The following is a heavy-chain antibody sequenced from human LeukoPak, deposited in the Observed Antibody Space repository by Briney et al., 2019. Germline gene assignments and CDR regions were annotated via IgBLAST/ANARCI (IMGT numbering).Heavy chain of an antibody. J-gene: IGHJ4*02. Sequence: GGSLRLSCAASGFTFSTDAMTWVRQAPGKGLQWVSAISWSGGDTYYEDSVKGRFTISRDNSKNMVYLQMNSLRVEDTAVYYCARDSSGWSKNYWGLGTLVTVSS. CDR3: ARDSSGWSKNY. V-gene: IGHV3-23*01. CDR1: GFTFSTDA. D-gene: IGHD6-19*01. CDR2: ISWSGGDT.